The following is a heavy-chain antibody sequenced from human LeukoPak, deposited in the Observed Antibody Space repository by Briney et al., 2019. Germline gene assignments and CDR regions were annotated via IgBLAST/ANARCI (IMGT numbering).Heavy chain of an antibody. CDR3: ATELLLVGADDY. V-gene: IGHV4-39*07. J-gene: IGHJ4*02. CDR1: GGSISSSSYY. CDR2: IYYSGST. Sequence: PSETLSLTCTVSGGSISSSSYYWGWIRQPPGKGLEWIGSIYYSGSTYYNPSLKSRVTISVDTSKNQFSLKLSSVTAADTAVYYCATELLLVGADDYWGQGTLVTVSS. D-gene: IGHD1-26*01.